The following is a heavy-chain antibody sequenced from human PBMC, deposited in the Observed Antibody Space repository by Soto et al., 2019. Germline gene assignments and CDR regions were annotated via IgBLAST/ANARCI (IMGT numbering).Heavy chain of an antibody. CDR3: ARDHSGSYAYDYYGMDV. D-gene: IGHD1-26*01. J-gene: IGHJ6*04. CDR2: IIPIFGTA. Sequence: SAKVSCKASGGTFSSYAISWVRQAPGQGLEWMGGIIPIFGTANYAQKFQGRVTITADKSTSTAYMELSSLRSEDTAVYYCARDHSGSYAYDYYGMDVWGKGTTVTVSS. V-gene: IGHV1-69*06. CDR1: GGTFSSYA.